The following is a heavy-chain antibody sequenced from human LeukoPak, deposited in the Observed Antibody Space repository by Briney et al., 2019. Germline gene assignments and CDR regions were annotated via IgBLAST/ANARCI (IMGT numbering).Heavy chain of an antibody. D-gene: IGHD2-2*02. CDR3: ARSVGCSSTSCYTGLGYYYYMDV. Sequence: GASVKVSCKASGGTFSSYAISWVRQAPGQGLEWMGGIIPIFGTANYAQKFQGRVTITTDESTSTAYMELSSLRSEDTAVYYCARSVGCSSTSCYTGLGYYYYMDVWGKGTTVTVSS. CDR1: GGTFSSYA. J-gene: IGHJ6*03. V-gene: IGHV1-69*05. CDR2: IIPIFGTA.